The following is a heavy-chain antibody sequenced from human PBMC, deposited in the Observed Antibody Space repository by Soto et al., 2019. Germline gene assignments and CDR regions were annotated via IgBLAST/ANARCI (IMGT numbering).Heavy chain of an antibody. V-gene: IGHV5-51*01. J-gene: IGHJ5*01. CDR3: ARGRTTVTTGAPYNWFDP. CDR2: IYPGDSDT. D-gene: IGHD4-4*01. CDR1: GYSFTSYW. Sequence: GESLKISCKGSGYSFTSYWIGWVRQMPGKGLEWMGIIYPGDSDTRYSPSFQGQVTISADKSISTAYLQWSSLKASDTAMYYCARGRTTVTTGAPYNWFDPWGQGTSVTVSS.